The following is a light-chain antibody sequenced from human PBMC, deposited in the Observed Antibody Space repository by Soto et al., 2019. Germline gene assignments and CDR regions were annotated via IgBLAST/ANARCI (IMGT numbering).Light chain of an antibody. CDR2: AAS. Sequence: DIQMTQSPSSLSASVGDRVTITCRASQTISGYLNWFQQXPGKAPKRLIYAASTLQSGVPSRFSGSGSGTEFTLTISSLQPDDFATYYCQQYNSYSAFGQGTKVDIK. CDR1: QTISGY. V-gene: IGKV1-16*01. CDR3: QQYNSYSA. J-gene: IGKJ1*01.